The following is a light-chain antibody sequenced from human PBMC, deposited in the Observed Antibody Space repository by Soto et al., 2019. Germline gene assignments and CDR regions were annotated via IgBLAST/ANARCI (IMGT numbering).Light chain of an antibody. CDR1: SGSVSSSNS. V-gene: IGLV8-61*01. CDR2: STN. Sequence: QTVVTQEPSFSVSPGGTVTVTCGLSSGSVSSSNSPSLYRQTTGQAPRTLVYSTNTRSSGVPDRFSGSILGNKAALTITWAQAYDESDYYCVLCMRSGVVFGVGTKLTVL. J-gene: IGLJ3*02. CDR3: VLCMRSGVV.